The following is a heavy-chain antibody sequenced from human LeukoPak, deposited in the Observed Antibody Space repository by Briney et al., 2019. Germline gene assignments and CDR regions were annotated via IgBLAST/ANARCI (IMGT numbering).Heavy chain of an antibody. D-gene: IGHD6-6*01. CDR1: GYTFTDYY. Sequence: ASVKVSCKASGYTFTDYYMHWVRQAPGQGLEWMGWINPNSGGTNYAQKFQGRVTMTRGTSISTAYMELSRLRSDDTAVYYCARGPSFRSIAARTGFDYWGQGTLVTVSS. CDR2: INPNSGGT. J-gene: IGHJ4*02. CDR3: ARGPSFRSIAARTGFDY. V-gene: IGHV1-2*02.